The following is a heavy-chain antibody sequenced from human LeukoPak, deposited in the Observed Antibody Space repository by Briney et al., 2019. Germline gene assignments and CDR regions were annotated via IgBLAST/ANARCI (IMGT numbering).Heavy chain of an antibody. CDR3: ARDTSGWDGSWYFDL. CDR1: GGSISSGGYS. V-gene: IGHV4-30-2*01. CDR2: IYHSGST. Sequence: SQTLSLTCAVSGGSISSGGYSWSWIRQPPGKGLEWIGYIYHSGSTYYNPSLKSRVTISVDRSKNQFSLKLSSVTAADTAVYYCARDTSGWDGSWYFDLWGRGTLVSVSS. D-gene: IGHD6-19*01. J-gene: IGHJ2*01.